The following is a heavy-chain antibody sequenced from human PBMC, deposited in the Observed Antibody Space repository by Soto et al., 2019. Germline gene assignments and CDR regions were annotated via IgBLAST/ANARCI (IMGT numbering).Heavy chain of an antibody. V-gene: IGHV4-4*07. D-gene: IGHD3-10*01. J-gene: IGHJ6*02. CDR2: IYTSGST. Sequence: SETQSLTCTASGGSISSYYWSWIRQPAGKGLEWIGRIYTSGSTNYNPSLKSRVTMSVDTSKNQFSLKLSSVTAADTAVYYCARHRRYGSGSYYYYGMDVWGQGTAVTVSS. CDR3: ARHRRYGSGSYYYYGMDV. CDR1: GGSISSYY.